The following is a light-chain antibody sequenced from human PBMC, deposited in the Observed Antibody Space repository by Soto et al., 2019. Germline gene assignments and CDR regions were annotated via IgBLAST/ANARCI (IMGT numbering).Light chain of an antibody. V-gene: IGKV1-39*01. CDR2: TVS. CDR1: QNIGRN. Sequence: DIQMTQSPSSLSTSVGDRVTIACRASQNIGRNLNWYQQKPGKAPKLLIYTVSNLQAGVPLSFSGRGSGTEFTLTISALQPEDFATYYCQQCYSIPLTFGGGTKVDIK. J-gene: IGKJ4*01. CDR3: QQCYSIPLT.